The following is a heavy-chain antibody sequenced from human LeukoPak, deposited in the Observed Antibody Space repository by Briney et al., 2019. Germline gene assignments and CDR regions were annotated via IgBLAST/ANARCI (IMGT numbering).Heavy chain of an antibody. CDR1: GFTFDDYG. J-gene: IGHJ3*02. V-gene: IGHV3-20*04. D-gene: IGHD2-2*01. Sequence: PGGSLRLSCAASGFTFDDYGMSWVRQAPGKGLGWVSGINWNGGSTGYADSVKGRFAISRDNAKNSLYLQMNSLRAEDTALYYCARIQAGQGAFDIWGQGTMVTVSS. CDR3: ARIQAGQGAFDI. CDR2: INWNGGST.